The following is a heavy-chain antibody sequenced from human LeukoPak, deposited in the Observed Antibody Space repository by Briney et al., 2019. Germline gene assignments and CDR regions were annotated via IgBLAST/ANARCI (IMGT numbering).Heavy chain of an antibody. Sequence: PGGSLRLSCAASGFTFSSYGMHWVRQAPGKGLEWVAVIWYDGSNKYYADSVKGRFTISRDNSKNTLYLQMISLRAEDTAVYYCARDYYDSSGYPFDYWGQGTLVTVSS. V-gene: IGHV3-33*01. CDR1: GFTFSSYG. D-gene: IGHD3-22*01. CDR2: IWYDGSNK. CDR3: ARDYYDSSGYPFDY. J-gene: IGHJ4*02.